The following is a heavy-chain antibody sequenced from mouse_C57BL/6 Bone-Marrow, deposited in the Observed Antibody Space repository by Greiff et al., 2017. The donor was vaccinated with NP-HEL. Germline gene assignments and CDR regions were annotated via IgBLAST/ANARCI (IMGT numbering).Heavy chain of an antibody. CDR1: GYTFTSYG. D-gene: IGHD2-4*01. CDR3: ARRYYDYDVIFFAY. Sequence: QVQLQQSGAELARPGASVKLSCKASGYTFTSYGISWVKQRTGQGLEWIGEIYPRSGNTYYNEKFKGKATLTADKSSSTAYMELRILTSDDSSVYFCARRYYDYDVIFFAYWGQGTLVTVSA. CDR2: IYPRSGNT. V-gene: IGHV1-81*01. J-gene: IGHJ3*01.